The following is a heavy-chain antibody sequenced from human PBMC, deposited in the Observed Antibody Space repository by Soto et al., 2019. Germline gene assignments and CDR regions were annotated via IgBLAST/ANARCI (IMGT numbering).Heavy chain of an antibody. V-gene: IGHV3-43*01. CDR2: ISWDGGST. CDR1: GFTFDDYT. Sequence: EVQLVESGGVVVQPGGSLRLSCAASGFTFDDYTMHWVRQAPGKGLEWVSLISWDGGSTYYADSVKGRVTISRDNSKNSLYLQMNSLRTEDTALYYCAKDRGGIAVAGHAMDVWGQGTTVTVSS. D-gene: IGHD6-19*01. J-gene: IGHJ6*02. CDR3: AKDRGGIAVAGHAMDV.